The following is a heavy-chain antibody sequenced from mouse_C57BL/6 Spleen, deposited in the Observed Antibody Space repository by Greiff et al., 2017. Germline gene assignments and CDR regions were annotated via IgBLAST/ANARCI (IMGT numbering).Heavy chain of an antibody. V-gene: IGHV1-69*01. CDR2: IDPSDSYT. CDR1: GYTFTSYW. CDR3: ARAEGSITTGVAPMDD. D-gene: IGHD1-1*01. J-gene: IGHJ4*01. Sequence: QVQLQQPGAELVMPGASVKLSCKASGYTFTSYWMHWVKQRPGQGLEWIGEIDPSDSYTNYNQKFKGKSTVTVDKYSSTAYRQISSLTSEDAAVYYCARAEGSITTGVAPMDDWGKGTSVTVSS.